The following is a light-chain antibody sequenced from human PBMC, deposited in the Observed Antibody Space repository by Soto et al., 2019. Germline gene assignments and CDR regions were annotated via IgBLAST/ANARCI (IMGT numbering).Light chain of an antibody. J-gene: IGKJ1*01. Sequence: EIVMTQSPATLSVSPGETATLSCRASQSVSGKLAWFQQKPGQAPRLLISGSSTRATGIPARFNGSGSGTEFTLTIISLESEDFGLYYCHQRSNWPPWTFGQGTKVDIK. CDR2: GSS. V-gene: IGKV3D-15*01. CDR3: HQRSNWPPWT. CDR1: QSVSGK.